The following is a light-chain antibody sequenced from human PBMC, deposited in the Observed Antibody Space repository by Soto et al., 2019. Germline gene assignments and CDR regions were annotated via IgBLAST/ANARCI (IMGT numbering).Light chain of an antibody. J-gene: IGKJ5*01. CDR2: EVS. CDR1: HSLLHITGETF. V-gene: IGKV2D-29*02. CDR3: MQSTQLPPT. Sequence: DVVMTQTPLSLSVDPGQPASVSCKSSHSLLHITGETFLFWYLQKPGQSPQLLIYEVSTRVSGVPDRFSGSGSGTDFTLEIGRVETDDVGIYYCMQSTQLPPTFGQGTRLEI.